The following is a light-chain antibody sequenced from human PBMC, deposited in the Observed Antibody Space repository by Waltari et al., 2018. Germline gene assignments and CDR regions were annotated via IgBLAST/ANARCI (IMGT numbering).Light chain of an antibody. V-gene: IGLV1-47*01. CDR1: SSNIGNNH. CDR2: RDN. Sequence: QSVMTQPPSTSGTPGQRVIIPCSGSSSNIGNNHVYWYQQLPGAAPKLLIYRDNGRPPGVPVRFSVSKSGTSASLAISGLRSEDEADYYCGGWDDNLNGWVFGGGTRLTVL. J-gene: IGLJ3*02. CDR3: GGWDDNLNGWV.